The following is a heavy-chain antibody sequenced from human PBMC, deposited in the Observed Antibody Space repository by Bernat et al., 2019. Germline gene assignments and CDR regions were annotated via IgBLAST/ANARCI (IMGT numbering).Heavy chain of an antibody. D-gene: IGHD6-19*01. CDR3: ARHGSAWSRDH. V-gene: IGHV3-33*01. CDR2: ISYDGNNK. CDR1: GFTFSASG. J-gene: IGHJ4*02. Sequence: QVHLVESGGGVVQPGRSLRLSCAASGFTFSASGMDWVRQAPGKGLEWVSLISYDGNNKNYADSVKGRFTISRDNSKNTVYLQMDSLRAEDSAIYYCARHGSAWSRDHWGLGTLVTVSS.